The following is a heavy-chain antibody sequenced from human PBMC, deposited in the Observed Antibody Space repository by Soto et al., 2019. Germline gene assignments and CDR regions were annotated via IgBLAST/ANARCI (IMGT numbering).Heavy chain of an antibody. D-gene: IGHD2-21*02. J-gene: IGHJ3*01. Sequence: EVQLVESEGGLVQPGGSLRLSCAASGFTFSYYWMHWVRQAPGQGLVWVSRIHSDGSSTTYADSVKGRFTISRDNAKTTLYLQMNSLRDGATAVYYCARGDRGAFDLWGQGTMVTVSS. CDR2: IHSDGSST. V-gene: IGHV3-74*01. CDR3: ARGDRGAFDL. CDR1: GFTFSYYW.